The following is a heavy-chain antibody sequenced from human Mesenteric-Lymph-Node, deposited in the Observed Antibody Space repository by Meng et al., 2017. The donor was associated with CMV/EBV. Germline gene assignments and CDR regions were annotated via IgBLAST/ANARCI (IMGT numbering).Heavy chain of an antibody. V-gene: IGHV3-74*01. CDR2: LNGDGTFA. CDR1: GFIFSDYW. Sequence: GESLKISCTASGFIFSDYWMHWVRQVPGKGLVWFSRLNGDGTFANHADSVKGRFTISRDNARSTLYLQMNSLRVEDTAVYYCARDVSWSYGDYWGQGVLVTVSS. D-gene: IGHD1-26*01. CDR3: ARDVSWSYGDY. J-gene: IGHJ4*02.